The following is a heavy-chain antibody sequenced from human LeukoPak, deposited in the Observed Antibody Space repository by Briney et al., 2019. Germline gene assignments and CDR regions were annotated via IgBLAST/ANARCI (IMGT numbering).Heavy chain of an antibody. D-gene: IGHD6-19*01. CDR3: ARFDSSGWYYFDY. Sequence: SETLSLTCTVSGGSISSYYWSWIRQPPGKGLEWIGYIYYSGSTNYNPSLKSRVTISVDTSKNQFSLKLSSVTAADTAVYYCARFDSSGWYYFDYWGQGTLVTVS. CDR2: IYYSGST. J-gene: IGHJ4*02. V-gene: IGHV4-59*01. CDR1: GGSISSYY.